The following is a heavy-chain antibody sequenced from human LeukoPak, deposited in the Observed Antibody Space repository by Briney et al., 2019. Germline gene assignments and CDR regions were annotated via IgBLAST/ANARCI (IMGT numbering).Heavy chain of an antibody. CDR3: ARGHKPPYICQWSSGWYCAPPYNWFDP. CDR1: GGSISSSSYY. CDR2: IYYSGST. J-gene: IGHJ5*02. V-gene: IGHV4-39*01. Sequence: SETLSLTCTVSGGSISSSSYYWGWIRQPPGKGLEWIGSIYYSGSTYYNPSLKSRVTISVDTSKNQFSLKLSSVTAADTAVYYCARGHKPPYICQWSSGWYCAPPYNWFDPWGQGTLVTVSS. D-gene: IGHD6-19*01.